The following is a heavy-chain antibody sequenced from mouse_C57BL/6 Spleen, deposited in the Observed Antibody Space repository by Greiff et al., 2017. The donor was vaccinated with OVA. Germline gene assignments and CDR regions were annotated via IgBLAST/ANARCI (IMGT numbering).Heavy chain of an antibody. V-gene: IGHV5-6*01. D-gene: IGHD2-3*01. CDR2: ISSGGSYT. J-gene: IGHJ4*01. CDR1: GFTFSSYG. CDR3: SRHDGYYAVYAMDY. Sequence: EVQLVESGGDLVKPGGSLKLSCAASGFTFSSYGMSWVRQTPDKRLEWVATISSGGSYTYYPDSVKGRFNISRDNAKNTLYLQMSSLKSEYTAMYYCSRHDGYYAVYAMDYWGQGTSVTVSS.